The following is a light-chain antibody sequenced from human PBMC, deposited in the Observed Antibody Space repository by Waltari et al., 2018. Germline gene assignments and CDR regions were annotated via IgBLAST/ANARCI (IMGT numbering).Light chain of an antibody. CDR2: YND. Sequence: QSVLTQPPSASGAPGQRVTFSCSGSSSHIGSNTVNWYQQLPGTAPKLLIYYNDQRPSGVPDRFSGSKSGTSASLAISGLQSEDEADYYCAAWDDSLNAEVFGGGTKLTVL. CDR3: AAWDDSLNAEV. CDR1: SSHIGSNT. J-gene: IGLJ3*02. V-gene: IGLV1-44*01.